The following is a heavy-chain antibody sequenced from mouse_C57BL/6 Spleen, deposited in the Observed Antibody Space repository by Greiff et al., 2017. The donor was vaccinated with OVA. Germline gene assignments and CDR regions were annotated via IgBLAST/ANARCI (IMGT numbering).Heavy chain of an antibody. V-gene: IGHV1-82*01. D-gene: IGHD2-5*01. J-gene: IGHJ2*01. CDR1: GYAFSSSW. CDR2: IYPGDGDT. Sequence: VQLKESGPELVKPGASVKISCKASGYAFSSSWMNWVKQRPGKGLEWIGRIYPGDGDTNYNGKFKGKATLTADKSSSTAYMQLSSLTSEDSAVYFCARGVYSNYFDYWGQGTTLTVSS. CDR3: ARGVYSNYFDY.